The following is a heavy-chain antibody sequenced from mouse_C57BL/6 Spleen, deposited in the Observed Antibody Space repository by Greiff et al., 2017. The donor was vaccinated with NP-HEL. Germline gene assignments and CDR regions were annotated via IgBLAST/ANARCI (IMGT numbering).Heavy chain of an antibody. CDR3: TRRGYYDYDVGFAY. V-gene: IGHV6-6*01. Sequence: EVKLMESGGGLVQPGGSMKLSCAASGFTFSDAWMDWVRQSPEKGLEWVAEIRNKANNHATYYAESVKGRFTISRDDSKSSVYLQMNSLRAEDTGIYYCTRRGYYDYDVGFAYWGQGTLVTVSA. CDR1: GFTFSDAW. D-gene: IGHD2-4*01. CDR2: IRNKANNHAT. J-gene: IGHJ3*01.